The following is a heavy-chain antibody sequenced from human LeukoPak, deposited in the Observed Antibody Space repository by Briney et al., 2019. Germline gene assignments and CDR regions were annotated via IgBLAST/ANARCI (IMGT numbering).Heavy chain of an antibody. V-gene: IGHV4-34*01. CDR3: ARGGYGSGSYSLTRYYYYYYMDV. J-gene: IGHJ6*03. CDR1: GGSFSGYY. CDR2: INHGGST. Sequence: SETLSLTCAVYGGSFSGYYWSWIRQPPGKGLEWIGEINHGGSTNYNPSLKSRVTISVDTSENQFSLKLSSVTAADTAVYYCARGGYGSGSYSLTRYYYYYYMDVWGKGTMVTVSS. D-gene: IGHD3-10*01.